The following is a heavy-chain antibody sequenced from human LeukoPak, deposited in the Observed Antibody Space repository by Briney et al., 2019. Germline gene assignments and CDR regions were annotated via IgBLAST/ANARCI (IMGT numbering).Heavy chain of an antibody. CDR2: TSSDLNVK. D-gene: IGHD3-10*01. J-gene: IGHJ4*02. CDR1: GFTFRNYV. V-gene: IGHV3-30-3*01. CDR3: AREGYYGSGSPPSLYFDY. Sequence: GGSLRLSCAASGFTFRNYVIHWVRQAPGKGLEWVAVTSSDLNVKLYADSVKGRFTISRDNSRSTLYLQMNSLGPEDTAIYYCAREGYYGSGSPPSLYFDYWGQGTLVTVSS.